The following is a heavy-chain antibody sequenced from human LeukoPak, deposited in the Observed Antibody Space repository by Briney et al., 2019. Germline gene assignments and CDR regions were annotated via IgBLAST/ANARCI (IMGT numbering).Heavy chain of an antibody. CDR3: ARIKAGITIFGVVTDYYMDV. Sequence: SGPAQVKPTQTLTLTCTFSGFSLSTSGMCVSWIRQPPGKALEWLARIDWDDDKYYSTSLKTRLTISKDTSKNQVVLTMTNMDPVDTATYYCARIKAGITIFGVVTDYYMDVWGKGTTVTVSS. CDR2: IDWDDDK. D-gene: IGHD3-3*01. V-gene: IGHV2-70*11. J-gene: IGHJ6*03. CDR1: GFSLSTSGMC.